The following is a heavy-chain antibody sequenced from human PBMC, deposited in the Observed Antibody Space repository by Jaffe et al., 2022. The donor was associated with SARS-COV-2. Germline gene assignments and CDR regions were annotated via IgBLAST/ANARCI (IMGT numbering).Heavy chain of an antibody. J-gene: IGHJ6*02. CDR2: MNPNSGNT. CDR3: ASYYYGSGSYSPLYYYYGMDV. Sequence: QVQLVQSGAEVKKPGASVKVSCKASGYTFTSYDINWVRQATGQGLEWMGWMNPNSGNTGYAQKFQGRVTMTRNTSISTAYMELSSLRSEDTAVYYCASYYYGSGSYSPLYYYYGMDVWGQGTTVTVSS. CDR1: GYTFTSYD. D-gene: IGHD3-10*01. V-gene: IGHV1-8*01.